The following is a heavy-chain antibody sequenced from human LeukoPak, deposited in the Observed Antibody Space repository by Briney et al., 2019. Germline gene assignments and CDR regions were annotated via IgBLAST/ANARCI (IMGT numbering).Heavy chain of an antibody. V-gene: IGHV1-2*06. CDR3: ARVTTVTTKGDD. J-gene: IGHJ4*02. CDR2: INPNSGGT. Sequence: ASVKVSCKASGYTFIGYYMHWVRQAPGQGLEWVGRINPNSGGTNYAQKFQGRVTMTRDTSISTAYMELSRLRSDDTAVYYCARVTTVTTKGDDWGQGTLVTVSS. D-gene: IGHD4-17*01. CDR1: GYTFIGYY.